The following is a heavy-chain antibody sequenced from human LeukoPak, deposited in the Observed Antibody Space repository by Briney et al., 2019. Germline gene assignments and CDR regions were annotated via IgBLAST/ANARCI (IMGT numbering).Heavy chain of an antibody. CDR1: GGSISSYY. V-gene: IGHV4-59*12. Sequence: SETLSLTCTVSGGSISSYYWSWIRQPPGKGLEWIGYIYYSGSTNYNPSLKSRVTISVDTSKNQFSLRLSSVSAADTAVYYCALGYCGGGSCYAREYFQHWGQGTLVTVSS. J-gene: IGHJ1*01. CDR3: ALGYCGGGSCYAREYFQH. CDR2: IYYSGST. D-gene: IGHD2-15*01.